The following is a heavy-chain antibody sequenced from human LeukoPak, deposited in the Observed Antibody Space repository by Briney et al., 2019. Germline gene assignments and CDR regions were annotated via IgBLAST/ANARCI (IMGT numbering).Heavy chain of an antibody. CDR3: ARKILGWNYGWFDP. CDR2: ISAYNGNT. J-gene: IGHJ5*02. Sequence: ASVKVSCKASGYTFTSYGISWVRPAPGQGLEWMGWISAYNGNTNYAQKLQGRVTMTTDTSTSTAYMELRSLRSDDTAVYYCARKILGWNYGWFDPWGQGTLVTVSS. V-gene: IGHV1-18*01. CDR1: GYTFTSYG. D-gene: IGHD1-7*01.